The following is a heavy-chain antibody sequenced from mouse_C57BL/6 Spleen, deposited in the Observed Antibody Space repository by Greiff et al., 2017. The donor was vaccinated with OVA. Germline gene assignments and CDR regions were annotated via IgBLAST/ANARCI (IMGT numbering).Heavy chain of an antibody. J-gene: IGHJ1*03. V-gene: IGHV1-64*01. D-gene: IGHD4-1*01. CDR1: GYTFTSYW. Sequence: QVQLQQPGAELVKPGASVKLSCKASGYTFTSYWMHWVKQRPGQGLEWIGMIHPNSGSTNYNEKFKSKATLTVDKSSSTAYMQLISRTSEDSAVYYCASDWDDWYFDVWGTGTTVTVSS. CDR2: IHPNSGST. CDR3: ASDWDDWYFDV.